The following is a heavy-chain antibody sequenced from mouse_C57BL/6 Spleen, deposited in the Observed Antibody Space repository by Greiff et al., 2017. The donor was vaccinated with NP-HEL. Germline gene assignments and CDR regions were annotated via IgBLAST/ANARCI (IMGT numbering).Heavy chain of an antibody. CDR1: GFTFSDYY. CDR2: ISNGGGST. Sequence: EVHLVESGGGLVQPGGSLKLSCAASGFTFSDYYMYWVRQTPEKRLEWVAYISNGGGSTYYPDTVKGRFTISRDNAKNTLYLQMSRLKSEDTAMYYCARWGQLRLYAMDYWGQGTSVTVSS. D-gene: IGHD3-2*02. J-gene: IGHJ4*01. V-gene: IGHV5-12*01. CDR3: ARWGQLRLYAMDY.